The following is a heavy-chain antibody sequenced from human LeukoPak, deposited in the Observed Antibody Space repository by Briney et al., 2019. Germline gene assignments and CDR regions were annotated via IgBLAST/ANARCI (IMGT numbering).Heavy chain of an antibody. J-gene: IGHJ4*02. D-gene: IGHD5-18*01. CDR3: AKVEARGYSHGLDY. CDR1: GFTFSSYA. V-gene: IGHV3-23*01. Sequence: PGGSLRLSCAASGFTFSSYAMSWVRQTPGKGLVWVSSISTSGVETYYADSVKGRLTISRDNSNNTLYLQMNSLRAEDTALYYRAKVEARGYSHGLDYWGQGILVTVSS. CDR2: ISTSGVET.